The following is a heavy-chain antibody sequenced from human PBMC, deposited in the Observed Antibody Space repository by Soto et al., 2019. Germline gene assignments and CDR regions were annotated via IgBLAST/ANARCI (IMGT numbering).Heavy chain of an antibody. Sequence: SVKVSCKASGYTFTSYGISWVRQAPVQGLEWMGWISAYNGNTNYAQKLQGRVTMTTDTSTSTAYMELRSLRSDDTAVYYCARGLEDFWSGHYDYYYYYGMDVWGQGTTVTVSS. CDR2: ISAYNGNT. CDR3: ARGLEDFWSGHYDYYYYYGMDV. CDR1: GYTFTSYG. D-gene: IGHD3-3*01. V-gene: IGHV1-18*04. J-gene: IGHJ6*02.